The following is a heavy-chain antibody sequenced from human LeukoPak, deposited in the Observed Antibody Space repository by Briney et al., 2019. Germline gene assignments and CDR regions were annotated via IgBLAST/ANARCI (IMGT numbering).Heavy chain of an antibody. CDR1: GFTFSSYY. CDR2: ISGDESST. V-gene: IGHV3-74*01. Sequence: PGGSLRLSCAASGFTFSSYYMHWVRQAPGKGLVWVSRISGDESSTNYADSVKGRFSISRDSARNTLFLQMNSLTVEDTAVYYCVRGVSGTLDYWGQGTLVTVSS. D-gene: IGHD1-26*01. CDR3: VRGVSGTLDY. J-gene: IGHJ4*02.